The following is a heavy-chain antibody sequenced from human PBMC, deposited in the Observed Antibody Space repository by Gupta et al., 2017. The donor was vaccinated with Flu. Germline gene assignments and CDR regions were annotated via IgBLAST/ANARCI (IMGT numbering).Heavy chain of an antibody. CDR2: IESKSEGERI. D-gene: IGHD2-2*01. Sequence: GKGPGWGGRIESKSEGERIDYADPVKGRVTISKDAEKGKLYLRMESLKTGDTAVYYCNRPRYCKNTSCGSIDYWGQGTLVTVSS. V-gene: IGHV3-15*04. J-gene: IGHJ4*02. CDR3: NRPRYCKNTSCGSIDY.